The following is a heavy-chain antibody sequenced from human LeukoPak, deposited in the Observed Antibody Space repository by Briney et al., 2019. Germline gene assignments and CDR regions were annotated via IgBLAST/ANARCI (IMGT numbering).Heavy chain of an antibody. CDR2: IDWDEDK. CDR1: GFSLSTRGMC. V-gene: IGHV2-70*11. CDR3: ARIYSPRAYYFDY. D-gene: IGHD5-18*01. Sequence: ESGPTLVNPTQTLTLTCTFSGFSLSTRGMCVSWIRQPPGKALEWLARIDWDEDKYYSTSLKTRLTISKDTSKNQVRLTMTNMDPVDTATYYCARIYSPRAYYFDYWGQGTLVTVSS. J-gene: IGHJ4*02.